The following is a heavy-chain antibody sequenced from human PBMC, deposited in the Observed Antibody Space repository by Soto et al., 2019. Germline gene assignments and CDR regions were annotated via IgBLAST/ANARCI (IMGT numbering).Heavy chain of an antibody. CDR1: GFTFSDYY. CDR2: ISSSGSTI. D-gene: IGHD5-12*01. Sequence: GGSLRLSCAASGFTFSDYYMSWIRQAPGKGLEWVSYISSSGSTIYYADSVKVRFTISRDNAKNSLYLQMYILSAEDTAVYYFSRVLVATIQGGYYFDYWGQGTLVTVSS. CDR3: SRVLVATIQGGYYFDY. J-gene: IGHJ4*02. V-gene: IGHV3-11*01.